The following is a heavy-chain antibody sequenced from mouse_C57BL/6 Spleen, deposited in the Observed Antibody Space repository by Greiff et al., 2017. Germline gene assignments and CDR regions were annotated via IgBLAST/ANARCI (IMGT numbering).Heavy chain of an antibody. J-gene: IGHJ3*01. CDR3: ARHGDGYSFAY. Sequence: EVQVVESGGGLVQPGGSLKLSCAASGFTFSDYYMYWVRQTPEKRLEWVAYISNGGGSTYYPDTVKGRFTISRDNAKNTLYLQMSRLKSEDTAMYYCARHGDGYSFAYWGQGTLVTVSA. CDR2: ISNGGGST. CDR1: GFTFSDYY. V-gene: IGHV5-12*01. D-gene: IGHD2-3*01.